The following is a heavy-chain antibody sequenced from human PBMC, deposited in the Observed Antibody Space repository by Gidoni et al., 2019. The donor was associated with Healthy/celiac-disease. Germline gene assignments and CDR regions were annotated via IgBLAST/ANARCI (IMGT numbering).Heavy chain of an antibody. CDR1: GGSISSSSYY. CDR2: IYYSGST. V-gene: IGHV4-39*01. CDR3: ARPVGRFGELYRD. J-gene: IGHJ4*02. D-gene: IGHD3-10*01. Sequence: QLQLQESGPGLVKPSETLSLTCTVSGGSISSSSYYWGWIRQPPGKGLEWIGSIYYSGSTYYNPSLKSRVTISVDTSKNQFSLKLSSVTAADTAVYYCARPVGRFGELYRDWGQGTLVTVSS.